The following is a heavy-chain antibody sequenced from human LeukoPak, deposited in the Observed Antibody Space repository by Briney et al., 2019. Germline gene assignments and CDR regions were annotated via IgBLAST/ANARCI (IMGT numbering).Heavy chain of an antibody. CDR1: GFTFSSYS. J-gene: IGHJ3*02. CDR3: ARDPHGGSGSDPHDAFDI. CDR2: ISSSSSYI. V-gene: IGHV3-21*01. D-gene: IGHD1-26*01. Sequence: KPGGSLRLSCAASGFTFSSYSMNWVRQAPGKGLEWVASISSSSSYIYYADSVKGRFTISSDNAKNTVYLQIDSLGAEDTAVYYCARDPHGGSGSDPHDAFDIWGQGTMVTVSS.